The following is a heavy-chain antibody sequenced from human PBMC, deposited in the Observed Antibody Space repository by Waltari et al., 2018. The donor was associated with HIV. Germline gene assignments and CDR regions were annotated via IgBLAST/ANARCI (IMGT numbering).Heavy chain of an antibody. V-gene: IGHV5-51*03. D-gene: IGHD2-2*01. Sequence: EVQLVQSGAEVKEPGEPLKISCKASGYTFPTFWIGWVRHMPGNGLDWMGISDPDVSETRYSPSFQGQVTIAVDKSISTAYLEWGSLKASDSAIYYCARAYCSSTACSTLGYFGMDVWGQGTTVTVSS. CDR3: ARAYCSSTACSTLGYFGMDV. CDR2: SDPDVSET. CDR1: GYTFPTFW. J-gene: IGHJ6*02.